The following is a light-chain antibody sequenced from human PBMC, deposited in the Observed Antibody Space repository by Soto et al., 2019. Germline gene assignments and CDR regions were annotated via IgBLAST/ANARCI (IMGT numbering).Light chain of an antibody. CDR3: QQYHSYPYT. J-gene: IGKJ2*01. Sequence: DIQMTQSPSTLSASVGDRVTITCRASQSISSWLAWYQQKPGKAPEFLIYKASSLESGVPSRFSGSGSGTEFTLTISGLQPDDFATYYCQQYHSYPYTFGQGTKLGIK. V-gene: IGKV1-5*03. CDR1: QSISSW. CDR2: KAS.